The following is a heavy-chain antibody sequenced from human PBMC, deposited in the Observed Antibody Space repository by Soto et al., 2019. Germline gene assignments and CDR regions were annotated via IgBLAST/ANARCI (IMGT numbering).Heavy chain of an antibody. CDR1: GGSISNDGFY. Sequence: QLLLQESGPGLVKPSETLSLTCTVSGGSISNDGFYWGWIRRPPGKGLEWVASIYYSGTTLYNPSLKSRVTMSVDTSKRQFSLELSSVTAADTAVYFCARSTAGTVDYWGQGTLVTVSS. CDR3: ARSTAGTVDY. CDR2: IYYSGTT. V-gene: IGHV4-39*01. D-gene: IGHD6-13*01. J-gene: IGHJ4*02.